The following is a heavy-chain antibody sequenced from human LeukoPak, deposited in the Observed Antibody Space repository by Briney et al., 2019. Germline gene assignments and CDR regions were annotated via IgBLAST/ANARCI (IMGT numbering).Heavy chain of an antibody. J-gene: IGHJ4*02. D-gene: IGHD1-26*01. CDR1: GFTFSSYA. CDR2: ISGSGGST. V-gene: IGHV3-23*01. CDR3: AKLQIVGATPFDY. Sequence: PGGSLRLSCAASGFTFSSYAMSWIRQAPGKGLEWVSAISGSGGSTYYADSVKGRFTISRDNSKNMLYLQINSLRAEDTAVYYCAKLQIVGATPFDYWGQGTLVTVSS.